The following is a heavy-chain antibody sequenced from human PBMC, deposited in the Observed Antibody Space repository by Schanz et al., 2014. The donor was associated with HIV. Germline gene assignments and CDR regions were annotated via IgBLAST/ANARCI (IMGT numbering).Heavy chain of an antibody. D-gene: IGHD5-12*01. CDR3: AIGAAEMATMTPWRY. V-gene: IGHV1-18*01. Sequence: QVQLVQSGAEVKKPGASVKVSCKASGYTFTSYGINWVRQAPGQGLEWMGWISAYNGNTNYAQKLQGRVTMTTDTSTSTAYMDLRSLRSDDTAVYYCAIGAAEMATMTPWRYWGQGTLVTVSS. CDR1: GYTFTSYG. J-gene: IGHJ4*02. CDR2: ISAYNGNT.